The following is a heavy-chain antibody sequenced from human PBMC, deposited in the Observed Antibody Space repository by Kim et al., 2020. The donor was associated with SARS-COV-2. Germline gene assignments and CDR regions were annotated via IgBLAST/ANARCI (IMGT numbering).Heavy chain of an antibody. CDR3: ARERQQLVHRFWFDP. V-gene: IGHV4-34*01. D-gene: IGHD6-13*01. Sequence: PALKSRVTISVVPYKNQFSLKLSSVTAADTAVYYCARERQQLVHRFWFDPWGQGTLVTVSS. J-gene: IGHJ5*02.